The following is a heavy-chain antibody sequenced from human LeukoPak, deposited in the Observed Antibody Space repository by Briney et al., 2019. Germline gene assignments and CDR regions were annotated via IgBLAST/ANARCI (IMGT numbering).Heavy chain of an antibody. CDR3: ARRSESHYYFDY. J-gene: IGHJ4*02. V-gene: IGHV1-18*01. CDR2: ISTYNGDT. CDR1: GYTFTSYG. D-gene: IGHD2-15*01. Sequence: ASVKVSCKPSGYTFTSYGMSWVRQAPGQGLEWMGWISTYNGDTDYAQKFQGRVTMTTDTSTSTAYMELRSLRSGDTAVYYCARRSESHYYFDYWGQGTLVTVSS.